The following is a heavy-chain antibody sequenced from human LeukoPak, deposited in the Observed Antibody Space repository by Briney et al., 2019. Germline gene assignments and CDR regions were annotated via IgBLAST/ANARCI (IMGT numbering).Heavy chain of an antibody. CDR1: GFTVSSNY. CDR2: ISSSSSYI. CDR3: ASLPLIYCSGGSCYEAYYKDV. Sequence: GGSLRLSCAASGFTVSSNYMSWVRQAPGKGLEWVSSISSSSSYIYYADSVKGRFTISRDNAKNSLYLQMNSLRAEDTAVYYCASLPLIYCSGGSCYEAYYKDVWGSGTTATISS. D-gene: IGHD2-15*01. V-gene: IGHV3-21*01. J-gene: IGHJ6*03.